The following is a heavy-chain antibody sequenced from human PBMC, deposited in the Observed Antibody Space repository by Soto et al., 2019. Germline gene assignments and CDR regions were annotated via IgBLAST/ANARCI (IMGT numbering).Heavy chain of an antibody. V-gene: IGHV1-18*01. CDR1: GYTFATST. Sequence: QLPLVQSGPEAKKPGASVKVSCQASGYTFATSTISWLRQAPGQGPEWMGWIKAYSGNTNYAQKLQGRFTMTTDTSTSTAYMELRSLTTDDTAIYYCAIADYGDDDYWGQGTLVTVSS. CDR2: IKAYSGNT. CDR3: AIADYGDDDY. D-gene: IGHD4-17*01. J-gene: IGHJ4*02.